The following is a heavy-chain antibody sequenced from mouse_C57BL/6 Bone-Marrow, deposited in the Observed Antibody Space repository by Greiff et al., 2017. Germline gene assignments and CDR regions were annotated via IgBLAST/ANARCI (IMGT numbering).Heavy chain of an antibody. CDR3: TRVLLYYGSSYEYFDV. CDR2: ISSGGDYI. D-gene: IGHD1-1*01. V-gene: IGHV5-9-1*02. Sequence: EVMLVESGEGLVKPGGSLKLSCAASGFTFSSYAMSWVRQTPEKRLEWVAYISSGGDYIYYADTVKGRFTISRDNARNTLYLQMSSLKSEDTAMYYCTRVLLYYGSSYEYFDVWGTGTTVTVSS. CDR1: GFTFSSYA. J-gene: IGHJ1*03.